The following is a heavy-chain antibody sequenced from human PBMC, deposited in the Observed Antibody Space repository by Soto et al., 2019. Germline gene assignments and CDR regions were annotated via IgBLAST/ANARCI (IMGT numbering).Heavy chain of an antibody. CDR2: IYYSGST. Sequence: SETLSLTCTVSGGSISSGGYYWSWIRQHPGKGLEWIGYIYYSGSTYYNPSLKSRVTISVDTSKNQFSLKLSSVTAADTAVYYCARDVHWGTPSDGVRYFDYWGQGTLVTVSS. D-gene: IGHD7-27*01. CDR1: GGSISSGGYY. CDR3: ARDVHWGTPSDGVRYFDY. J-gene: IGHJ4*02. V-gene: IGHV4-31*03.